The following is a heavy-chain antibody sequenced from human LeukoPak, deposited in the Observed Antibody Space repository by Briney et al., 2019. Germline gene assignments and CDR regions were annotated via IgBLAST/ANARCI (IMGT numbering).Heavy chain of an antibody. D-gene: IGHD4-17*01. J-gene: IGHJ6*03. CDR1: GGTLSSYA. CDR2: SIPIFGTA. Sequence: SVKVSCKASGGTLSSYAISWVRQAPGQGLEWMGGSIPIFGTANYAQKFQGRVTITTDESTSTAYMELSSLRSEDTAVYYCARAPMTTVNYYYYMDVWGKGTTVTVSS. CDR3: ARAPMTTVNYYYYMDV. V-gene: IGHV1-69*05.